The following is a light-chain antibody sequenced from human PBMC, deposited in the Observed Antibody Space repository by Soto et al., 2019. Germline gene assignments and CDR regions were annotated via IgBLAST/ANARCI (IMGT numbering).Light chain of an antibody. CDR3: LSYTGGSTDVV. V-gene: IGLV2-14*01. J-gene: IGLJ2*01. Sequence: QSALTQPASVSGSPGQSITISCTGTSSDVGGYNYVSWYQQHPGKGPKLLIYEVTNRPSGVSNRFSGSKSGNTASLTISGLQAEDEADYYCLSYTGGSTDVVFGGGTKLTVL. CDR1: SSDVGGYNY. CDR2: EVT.